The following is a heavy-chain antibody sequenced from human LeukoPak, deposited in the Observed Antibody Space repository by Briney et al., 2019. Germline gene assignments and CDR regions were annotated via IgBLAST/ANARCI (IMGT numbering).Heavy chain of an antibody. Sequence: ASVKVSCKASGYTFTSYGISWVRQAPGQGLEWMGWISAYNGNTNYAQKLQGRVTMTTDTSTSTAYMELRSLRSDDTAVYYCARDHYDFWSGYSYYMDVWGKGTTVTVSS. CDR1: GYTFTSYG. J-gene: IGHJ6*03. CDR3: ARDHYDFWSGYSYYMDV. CDR2: ISAYNGNT. D-gene: IGHD3-3*01. V-gene: IGHV1-18*01.